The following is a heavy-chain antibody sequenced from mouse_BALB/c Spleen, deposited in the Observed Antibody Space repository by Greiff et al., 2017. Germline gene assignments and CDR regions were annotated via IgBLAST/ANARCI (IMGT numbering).Heavy chain of an antibody. V-gene: IGHV5-6*01. J-gene: IGHJ4*01. D-gene: IGHD3-2*01. CDR1: GFTFSSYG. CDR3: ARRQRGPGPYYAMDY. CDR2: ISSGGSYT. Sequence: EVQRVESGGDLVKPGGSLKLSCAASGFTFSSYGMSWVRQTPDKRLEWVATISSGGSYTYYPDSVKGRFTISRDNAKNTLYLQMSSLKSEDTAMYYCARRQRGPGPYYAMDYWGQGTSVTVSS.